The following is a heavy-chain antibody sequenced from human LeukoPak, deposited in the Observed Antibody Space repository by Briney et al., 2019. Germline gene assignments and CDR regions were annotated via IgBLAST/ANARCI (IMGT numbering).Heavy chain of an antibody. Sequence: ASAKVSCKASGYTFASYYMHWVRQAPGQGLEWMGIINPSGGSTTYAQKFQGRVTMTRDTSTSTVYVELSSLRSEDTAVYYCARDSTPTYYSGTYYFEYWGQGTLVTVSS. D-gene: IGHD1-26*01. J-gene: IGHJ4*02. CDR1: GYTFASYY. V-gene: IGHV1-46*01. CDR3: ARDSTPTYYSGTYYFEY. CDR2: INPSGGST.